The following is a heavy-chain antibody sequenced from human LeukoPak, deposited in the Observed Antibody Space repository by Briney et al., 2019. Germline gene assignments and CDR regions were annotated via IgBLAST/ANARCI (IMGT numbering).Heavy chain of an antibody. CDR2: ISGSGGST. CDR1: GGSISSGSYS. V-gene: IGHV3-23*01. J-gene: IGHJ6*02. CDR3: AKASGAVAGPDYYYYGMDV. D-gene: IGHD6-19*01. Sequence: LSLTCAVSGGSISSGSYSWSWIRQPPGKGLEWVSAISGSGGSTYYADSVKGRFTISRDNSKNTLYLQMHSLSAEDTAVYYCAKASGAVAGPDYYYYGMDVWGQGTTVTVSS.